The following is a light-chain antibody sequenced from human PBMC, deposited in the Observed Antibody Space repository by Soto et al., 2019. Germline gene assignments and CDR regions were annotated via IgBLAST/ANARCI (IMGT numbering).Light chain of an antibody. CDR3: QQYNNWPFS. Sequence: VTTQSPATLSVSPAERATLSCRAGQGVTTNFAWYQQKSGQSPRLLIYDVSIRATGVPARFSATGSETDFTLTISGLQSEDFAVYFCQQYNNWPFSFGQGTQVEIK. V-gene: IGKV3-15*01. CDR2: DVS. J-gene: IGKJ5*01. CDR1: QGVTTN.